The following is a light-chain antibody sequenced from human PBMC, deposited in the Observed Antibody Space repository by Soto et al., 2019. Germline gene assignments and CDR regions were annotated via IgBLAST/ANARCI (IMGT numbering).Light chain of an antibody. CDR2: GNN. CDR1: SSNIGAGYE. Sequence: QSVLTQPPSVSGAPGQRVTISCTGSSSNIGAGYEVHWYQQLPGTAPELLIYGNNNRPSGVPDRFSGSKSATSASLAITGLQAEDEADYYCQSYDSSLSALYVFGTGTKVTVL. J-gene: IGLJ1*01. V-gene: IGLV1-40*01. CDR3: QSYDSSLSALYV.